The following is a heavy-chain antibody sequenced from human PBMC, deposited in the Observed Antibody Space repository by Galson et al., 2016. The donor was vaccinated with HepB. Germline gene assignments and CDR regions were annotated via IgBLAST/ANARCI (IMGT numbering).Heavy chain of an antibody. CDR2: INPSGGST. D-gene: IGHD1-26*01. CDR1: GYTFTSYY. Sequence: SVKVSCKASGYTFTSYYMHWVRQAPGQGLEWMGIINPSGGSTSYARNFQGRVTMTRDTSTSTVYMELSSLRSEDSAMYYCAREGATSIGGSGYWGQGTLVTVSS. J-gene: IGHJ4*02. V-gene: IGHV1-46*01. CDR3: AREGATSIGGSGY.